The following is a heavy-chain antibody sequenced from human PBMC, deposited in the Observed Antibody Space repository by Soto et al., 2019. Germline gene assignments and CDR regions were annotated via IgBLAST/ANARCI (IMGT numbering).Heavy chain of an antibody. J-gene: IGHJ4*02. CDR1: GFTFSSYG. CDR3: AKDRGGDCPDNSCYFGADY. V-gene: IGHV3-30*18. Sequence: GGSLRLSCVGSGFTFSSYGMHWVRQAPGKGLECVAVISDTGSSHYYAASVECRFTISRENSKNTLSLHIDRLRVEDTAVYYCAKDRGGDCPDNSCYFGADYWGQGTPVTVSS. CDR2: ISDTGSSH. D-gene: IGHD2-2*01.